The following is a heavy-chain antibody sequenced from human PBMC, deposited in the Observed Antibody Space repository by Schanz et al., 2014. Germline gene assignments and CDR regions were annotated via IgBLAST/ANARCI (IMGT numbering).Heavy chain of an antibody. CDR1: GGTFRSYT. J-gene: IGHJ4*02. CDR2: ITPTLGKV. CDR3: ARDTQYYYGSGRGY. Sequence: QVQLVQSGAEVKKPGSSVKVSCKASGGTFRSYTVSWVRQAPGQGLEWMGRITPTLGKVDYAQKFQGRVTITADISTSTAYMELISLTSEDTAVYYCARDTQYYYGSGRGYWGQGTLVTVST. V-gene: IGHV1-69*08. D-gene: IGHD3-10*01.